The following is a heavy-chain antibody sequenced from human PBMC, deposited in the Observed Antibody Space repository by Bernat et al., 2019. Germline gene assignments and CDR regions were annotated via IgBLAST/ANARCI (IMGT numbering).Heavy chain of an antibody. Sequence: QVQLVESGGGVVQPGRSLRLSCTASGFAFSDYGMHWVRQAPGKGLEWVSVIWYDGSIQYYADSVTGRFTISRDNSKNTVYLQMNSLRAEDTAVYYCARALGVQSGYFDYWGQGTLVTVSS. CDR1: GFAFSDYG. CDR3: ARALGVQSGYFDY. CDR2: IWYDGSIQ. V-gene: IGHV3-33*01. D-gene: IGHD3-10*01. J-gene: IGHJ4*02.